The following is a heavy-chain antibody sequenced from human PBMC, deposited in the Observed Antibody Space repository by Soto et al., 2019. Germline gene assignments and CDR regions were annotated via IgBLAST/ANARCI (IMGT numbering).Heavy chain of an antibody. Sequence: SETLCLTCTVSGGSCRPNCGSWILQPPGKGLEWVGYIYYAGTTSYNPSLKSRVTVSVDTSKNQFSLNLSSVTAADTAVYYCARLGDYYQAFDYWGQGALVTVSS. CDR1: GGSCRPNC. V-gene: IGHV4-59*08. J-gene: IGHJ4*02. CDR3: ARLGDYYQAFDY. D-gene: IGHD3-22*01. CDR2: IYYAGTT.